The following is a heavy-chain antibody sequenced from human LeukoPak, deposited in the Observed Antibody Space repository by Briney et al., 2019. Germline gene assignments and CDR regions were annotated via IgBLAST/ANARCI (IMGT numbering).Heavy chain of an antibody. V-gene: IGHV3-30*03. CDR1: GFTFSSYG. D-gene: IGHD2-15*01. CDR2: ISYDGSNK. Sequence: GRSLRLSCAASGFTFSSYGMHWVRQAPGKGLEWVAVISYDGSNKYYADSVKGRFTISRDNSKNTLYLQMNSLRAEDTAVYYCARDRMQRFDPWGQGTLVTVSS. J-gene: IGHJ5*02. CDR3: ARDRMQRFDP.